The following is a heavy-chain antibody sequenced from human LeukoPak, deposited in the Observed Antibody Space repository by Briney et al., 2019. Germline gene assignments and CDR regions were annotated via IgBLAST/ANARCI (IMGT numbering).Heavy chain of an antibody. CDR3: ARDPYYPNDAFDI. Sequence: SETLSRTCAVYGRSFSGYYWSWIRQPPGKGLEWIGYIYYSGSTNYNPSLKSRVTISVDTSKNQFSLKLSSVTAADTAVYYCARDPYYPNDAFDIWGQGTMVTVSS. D-gene: IGHD3-16*01. J-gene: IGHJ3*02. V-gene: IGHV4-59*01. CDR1: GRSFSGYY. CDR2: IYYSGST.